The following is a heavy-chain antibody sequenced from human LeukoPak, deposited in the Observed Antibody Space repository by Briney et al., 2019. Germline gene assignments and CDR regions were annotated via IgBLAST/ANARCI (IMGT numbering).Heavy chain of an antibody. V-gene: IGHV3-30-3*01. CDR2: ISYDGSNK. Sequence: GRSLRLSCAASGFTFSSYAMHWVRQAPGKGLEWVAVISYDGSNKYYADSVKGRFTISRDNSKNTLYLQMNSLRAEDTAVYYCARAGGYSQGGAVDVWGQGTTVSVSS. CDR1: GFTFSSYA. D-gene: IGHD6-13*01. CDR3: ARAGGYSQGGAVDV. J-gene: IGHJ6*02.